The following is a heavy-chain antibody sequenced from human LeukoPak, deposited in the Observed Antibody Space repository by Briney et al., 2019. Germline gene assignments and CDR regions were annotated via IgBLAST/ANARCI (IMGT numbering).Heavy chain of an antibody. J-gene: IGHJ4*02. V-gene: IGHV3-48*03. Sequence: GGSLRLSCAASGFTFSSYEMNGVRQAPGKGLEWVSYISSSGSTIYYADSVKGRFTISRDNAKNSLYLQMNSLRAEDTAVYYCARDDTVIHFDYWGQGTLVTVSS. CDR1: GFTFSSYE. CDR2: ISSSGSTI. CDR3: ARDDTVIHFDY. D-gene: IGHD3-16*02.